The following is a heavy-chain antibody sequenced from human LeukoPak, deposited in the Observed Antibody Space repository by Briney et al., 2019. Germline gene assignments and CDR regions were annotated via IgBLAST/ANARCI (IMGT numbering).Heavy chain of an antibody. CDR3: ARRGGSYYGHAFDI. CDR1: GYSISSSNW. D-gene: IGHD1-26*01. V-gene: IGHV4-28*01. Sequence: SDTLSLTCAVSGYSISSSNWWGWIRQPPGKGLEGIGYIYYSGSTYYNPSLKSRVTMSVDTSKNQFSLKLSSVTAVDTAVYYCARRGGSYYGHAFDIWGQGTMVTVSS. J-gene: IGHJ3*02. CDR2: IYYSGST.